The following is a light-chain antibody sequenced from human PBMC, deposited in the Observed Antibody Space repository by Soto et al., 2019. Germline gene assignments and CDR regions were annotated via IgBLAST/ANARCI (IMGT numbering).Light chain of an antibody. Sequence: QSALTQPASVSGSPGQSITITCTGTSSDVGGYNYVSWYQQHPGKAPKLMIYDVSNRPSGVSNRFSGSKSGNTASLTISGLQAEDEAYYYCSSYTSSSTSEVFGGGTKVTVL. CDR3: SSYTSSSTSEV. CDR2: DVS. V-gene: IGLV2-14*01. J-gene: IGLJ2*01. CDR1: SSDVGGYNY.